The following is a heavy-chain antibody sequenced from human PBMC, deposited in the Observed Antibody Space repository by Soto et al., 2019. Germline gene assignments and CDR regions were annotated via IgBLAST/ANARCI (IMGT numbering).Heavy chain of an antibody. CDR2: ISYDGSNK. J-gene: IGHJ4*02. D-gene: IGHD2-15*01. Sequence: GGSLRLSCAASGFTFSSYAMHWVRQAPGKGLEWVAVISYDGSNKYYADSVKGRFTISRDNSKNTLYLQMNSLRAEDTAVYYWARGGNIVAVVDATIAGLDYWGQGTLVTVSA. V-gene: IGHV3-30-3*01. CDR1: GFTFSSYA. CDR3: ARGGNIVAVVDATIAGLDY.